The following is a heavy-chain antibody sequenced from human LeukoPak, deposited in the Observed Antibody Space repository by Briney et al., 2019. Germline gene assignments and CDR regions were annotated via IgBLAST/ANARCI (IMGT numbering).Heavy chain of an antibody. D-gene: IGHD3-10*01. V-gene: IGHV3-20*04. CDR1: GFTFDEYG. J-gene: IGHJ3*02. Sequence: GGSLRLSCVASGFTFDEYGMSWVRQVPGRGLEWVSGTNWNGGSTGYADSVKGRSTISRDNAKNSLYLQMHSLRAEDTALYWCARDLMVRGVIRSPFDIWGQGTMVTVSS. CDR3: ARDLMVRGVIRSPFDI. CDR2: TNWNGGST.